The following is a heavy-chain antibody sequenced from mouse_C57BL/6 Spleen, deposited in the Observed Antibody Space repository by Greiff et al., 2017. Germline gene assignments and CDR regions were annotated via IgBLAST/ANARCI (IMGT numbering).Heavy chain of an antibody. D-gene: IGHD3-2*02. CDR2: IYPGSGST. J-gene: IGHJ4*01. CDR1: GYTFTSYW. Sequence: VQLQQPGAELVKPGASVKMSCKASGYTFTSYWITWVKQRPGQGLEWIGDIYPGSGSTNYNEKFKSKATLTVDTSSSTAYMQLSSLTSEDSAVYYCARKAKGGDSSGYYAMDYWGQGTSVTVSS. CDR3: ARKAKGGDSSGYYAMDY. V-gene: IGHV1-55*01.